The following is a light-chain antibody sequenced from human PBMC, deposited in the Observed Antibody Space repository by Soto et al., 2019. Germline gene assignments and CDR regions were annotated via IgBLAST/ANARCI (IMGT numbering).Light chain of an antibody. Sequence: QSVLTQPPSASGTPGQRVTISCSGSSSNIGSNAVTWYQHFPGTAPKVLIYSDHQRPSGVPDRFSGSKSGTSASLAISGLRSEDEADYFCAAWGDRLNTWVFGAGTKLTVL. V-gene: IGLV1-44*01. CDR1: SSNIGSNA. J-gene: IGLJ3*02. CDR2: SDH. CDR3: AAWGDRLNTWV.